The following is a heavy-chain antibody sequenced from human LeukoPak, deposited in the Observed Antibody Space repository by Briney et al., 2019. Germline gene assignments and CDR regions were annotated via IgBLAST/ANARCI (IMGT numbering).Heavy chain of an antibody. D-gene: IGHD2-15*01. CDR1: GGSFSGYY. Sequence: SETLSLTCAVYGGSFSGYYWSWIRHPPGKGLEWIGEINHSGSTNYNPSLKSRVTISVDTSKNQFSLKLSSVTAADTAVYYCARGAIVVVVAATLRYYYYYMDVWGKGTTVTVSS. J-gene: IGHJ6*03. V-gene: IGHV4-34*01. CDR3: ARGAIVVVVAATLRYYYYYMDV. CDR2: INHSGST.